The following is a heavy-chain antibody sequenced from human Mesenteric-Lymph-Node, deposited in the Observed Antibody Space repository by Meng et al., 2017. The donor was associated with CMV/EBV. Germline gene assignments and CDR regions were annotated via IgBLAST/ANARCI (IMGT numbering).Heavy chain of an antibody. CDR2: INSDESTT. J-gene: IGHJ6*02. CDR1: GFTFSSHW. Sequence: GGSLRLSCAVSGFTFSSHWMHWVRQAPGKGLVWVSRINSDESTTSYADSVKGRFTISRDNAKNTLYLQMNSLRAEDTAVYYCAKGKDFMDVWGQGTTVTVSS. V-gene: IGHV3-74*01. CDR3: AKGKDFMDV.